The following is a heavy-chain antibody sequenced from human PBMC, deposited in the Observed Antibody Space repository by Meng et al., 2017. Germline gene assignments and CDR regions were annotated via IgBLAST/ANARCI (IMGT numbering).Heavy chain of an antibody. J-gene: IGHJ4*02. CDR3: ARGLPPYYDSMRGNFDY. V-gene: IGHV4-34*01. CDR2: INHSGST. D-gene: IGHD3-22*01. CDR1: GGSFSGYY. Sequence: SETLSLTCAVYGGSFSGYYWSWIRQPPGKGLEWIGEINHSGSTNYNPSLKSRVTISVDTSKNQFSPKLSSVTAADTAVYYCARGLPPYYDSMRGNFDYWGQGTLVTVSS.